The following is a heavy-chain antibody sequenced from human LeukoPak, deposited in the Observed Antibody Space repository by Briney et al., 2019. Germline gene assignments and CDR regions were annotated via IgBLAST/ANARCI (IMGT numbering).Heavy chain of an antibody. CDR3: GKTDIYFNPIDY. V-gene: IGHV4-4*02. D-gene: IGHD3-9*01. CDR2: IHRDGRT. Sequence: PSGILSLTCAVSGVSISTSEWWIWVRQPPGQGLEWIGEIHRDGRTRYNPSLTSRVTMSMDYSKNQFSLNVRFVTAADTAIYYCGKTDIYFNPIDYWGPGSLVTVSS. J-gene: IGHJ4*02. CDR1: GVSISTSEW.